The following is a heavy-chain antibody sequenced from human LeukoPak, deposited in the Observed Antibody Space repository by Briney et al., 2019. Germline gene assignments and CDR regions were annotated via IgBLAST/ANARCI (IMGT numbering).Heavy chain of an antibody. CDR3: ASCYSSGWGGDY. Sequence: ASVKVSCKASGYIFTAYYLHWVRQAPGQGLEWMGWINPNSGGTTYAQNFQGRVTMTRDASITTAYMELSSLRSDDTAVYYCASCYSSGWGGDYWGQGTLVTVSS. CDR1: GYIFTAYY. CDR2: INPNSGGT. J-gene: IGHJ4*02. V-gene: IGHV1-2*02. D-gene: IGHD6-19*01.